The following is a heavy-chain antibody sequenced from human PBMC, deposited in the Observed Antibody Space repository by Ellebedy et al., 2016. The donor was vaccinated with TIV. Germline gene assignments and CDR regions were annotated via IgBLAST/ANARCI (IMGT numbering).Heavy chain of an antibody. Sequence: GESLKISCAASGFPFSSFWMSWVRQAPGKGLEWVANTKEDGSEKYYVDSVRGRFTISRDNAKNSLYLQMNSLRVEDTAFYYCTKGYGFEYFQSWGQGTLVTVSS. V-gene: IGHV3-7*03. CDR1: GFPFSSFW. CDR2: TKEDGSEK. J-gene: IGHJ1*01. D-gene: IGHD5-24*01. CDR3: TKGYGFEYFQS.